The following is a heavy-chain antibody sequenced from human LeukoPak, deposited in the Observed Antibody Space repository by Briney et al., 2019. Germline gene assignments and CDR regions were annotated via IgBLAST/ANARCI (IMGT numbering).Heavy chain of an antibody. Sequence: PFETLSLTCTVSGASISNYYWSWIRQPPGKGLECIGYVSYSGRTNHNPSLKSRVTISADTSKNQFSLKLTSVTAADTAVYYCARHERGAQNLDYWGQVTL. D-gene: IGHD1-1*01. J-gene: IGHJ4*02. CDR1: GASISNYY. CDR3: ARHERGAQNLDY. V-gene: IGHV4-59*08. CDR2: VSYSGRT.